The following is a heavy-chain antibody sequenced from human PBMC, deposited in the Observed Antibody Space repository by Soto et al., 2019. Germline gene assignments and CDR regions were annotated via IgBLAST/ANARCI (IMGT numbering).Heavy chain of an antibody. CDR1: GVSISSYY. CDR3: ARTYYYDSSGYGY. V-gene: IGHV4-59*01. CDR2: IYYSGST. J-gene: IGHJ4*02. Sequence: SETLSLTCTVSGVSISSYYWIWIRQPPGKGLEWIGYIYYSGSTNYNPSLKSRVTISVDTSKNQFSLKLSSVTAADTAVYYCARTYYYDSSGYGYWGQGTLVTVSS. D-gene: IGHD3-22*01.